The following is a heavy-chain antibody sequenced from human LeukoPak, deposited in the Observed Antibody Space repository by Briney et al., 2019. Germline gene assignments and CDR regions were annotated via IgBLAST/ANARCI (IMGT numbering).Heavy chain of an antibody. Sequence: SETLSLTCTVSGRSISSYYWSWIRQPPGKGLEWIGYIYYSESSNYNPSLKSRVTISVDTSKNQFSLKLSSVTAANTDVYYCARVIVRGVIPWFDPWGQGTLVTVSS. V-gene: IGHV4-59*01. CDR2: IYYSESS. D-gene: IGHD3-10*01. J-gene: IGHJ5*02. CDR3: ARVIVRGVIPWFDP. CDR1: GRSISSYY.